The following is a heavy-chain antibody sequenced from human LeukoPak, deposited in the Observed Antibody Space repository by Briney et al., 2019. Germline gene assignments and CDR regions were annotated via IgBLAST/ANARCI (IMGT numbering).Heavy chain of an antibody. CDR3: ARGKYYYDSSGYYHLFDY. CDR1: GGSISSSGYY. Sequence: SETLSLTCTVSGGSISSSGYYWSWIRQHPGKGLEWIGYIYYSGSTYYNPSLKSRVTISVDTSKNQFSLKLSSVTAADTAVYYCARGKYYYDSSGYYHLFDYWGQGTLVTVSS. J-gene: IGHJ4*02. V-gene: IGHV4-31*03. CDR2: IYYSGST. D-gene: IGHD3-22*01.